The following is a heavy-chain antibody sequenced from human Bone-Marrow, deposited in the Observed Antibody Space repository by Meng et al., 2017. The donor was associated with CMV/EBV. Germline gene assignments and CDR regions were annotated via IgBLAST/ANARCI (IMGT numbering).Heavy chain of an antibody. CDR3: ARASTYYYYGMDV. J-gene: IGHJ6*01. V-gene: IGHV4-59*01. Sequence: ESLKISCTVSGGSISSYYWSWIRQPPGKGLEWIGYIYYSGSTNYNPSLKSRVTISVDTSKNQFSLKLSSVTAADTAVYYCARASTYYYYGMDVWGQGTTVTVSS. CDR2: IYYSGST. CDR1: GGSISSYY.